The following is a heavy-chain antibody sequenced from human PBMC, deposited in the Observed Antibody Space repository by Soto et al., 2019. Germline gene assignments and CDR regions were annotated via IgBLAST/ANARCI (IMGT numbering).Heavy chain of an antibody. Sequence: ASETLSLTCAVSGGSISSGGYSWSWIRQPPGKGLEWIGYIYHSGSTYYNPSLKSRVTISVDGSKNQFSLKLSSVTAADTAVYYCASCFWSGYHVWGQGTLVTVSS. CDR3: ASCFWSGYHV. J-gene: IGHJ4*02. CDR2: IYHSGST. D-gene: IGHD3-3*01. CDR1: GGSISSGGYS. V-gene: IGHV4-30-2*01.